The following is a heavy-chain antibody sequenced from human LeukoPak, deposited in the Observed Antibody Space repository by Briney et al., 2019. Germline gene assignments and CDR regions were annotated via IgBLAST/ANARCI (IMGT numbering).Heavy chain of an antibody. J-gene: IGHJ4*02. Sequence: SLTCTVSGGSISSYYWSWIRQPPGKGLEWIGYIYYSGSTNYNPSLKSRVTISVDTSKNQFSLKLSSVTAADTAVYYCARGGSWYYFDYWGQGTLVTVSS. D-gene: IGHD6-13*01. CDR1: GGSISSYY. CDR2: IYYSGST. CDR3: ARGGSWYYFDY. V-gene: IGHV4-59*01.